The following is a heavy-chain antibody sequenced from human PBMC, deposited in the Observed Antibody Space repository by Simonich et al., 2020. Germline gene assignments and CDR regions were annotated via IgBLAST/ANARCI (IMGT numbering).Heavy chain of an antibody. CDR3: ARHAGFAFDI. Sequence: LQLQESGPGLVKPSETLSLTCTVSGGSISSSSYYWGWIRQPPGKGLEWIGSIYYSGRPDYNPSLKGRVTISLDTSKNQFSLKLSSVTAADTAVYYCARHAGFAFDIWGQGTMVTVSS. CDR2: IYYSGRP. V-gene: IGHV4-39*01. J-gene: IGHJ3*02. CDR1: GGSISSSSYY. D-gene: IGHD6-13*01.